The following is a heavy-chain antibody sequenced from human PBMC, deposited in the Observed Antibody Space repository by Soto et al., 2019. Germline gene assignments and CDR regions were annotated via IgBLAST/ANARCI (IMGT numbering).Heavy chain of an antibody. CDR3: ARGLISLMYVIDY. CDR1: GFTFSSYA. V-gene: IGHV3-30-3*01. D-gene: IGHD2-8*01. Sequence: PGGSLRLSCAASGFTFSSYAMHWVRQAPGKGLEWVAVISHDGSNKKYADSVKGRFTISRDNSKNPLYLQMNSLRAEDTAVYYCARGLISLMYVIDYWGQGTLVTVSS. J-gene: IGHJ4*02. CDR2: ISHDGSNK.